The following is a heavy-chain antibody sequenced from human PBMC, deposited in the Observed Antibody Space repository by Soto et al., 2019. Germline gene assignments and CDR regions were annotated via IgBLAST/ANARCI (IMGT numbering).Heavy chain of an antibody. J-gene: IGHJ5*02. CDR1: GGSISVYY. V-gene: IGHV4-4*07. CDR2: TYISGST. Sequence: PSETLSLTCTVTGGSISVYYWTLIRQSDGEGLEWIGRTYISGSTNYNPSLKSRVTISLDTSMNYFSLRLSSVTAADTAVYYCARGQRSADWFDPWGQGTLVTVSS. CDR3: ARGQRSADWFDP.